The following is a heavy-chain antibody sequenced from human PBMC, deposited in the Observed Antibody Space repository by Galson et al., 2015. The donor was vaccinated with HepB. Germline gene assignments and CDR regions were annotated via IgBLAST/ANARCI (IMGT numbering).Heavy chain of an antibody. CDR1: GGTVNSYG. D-gene: IGHD3-3*01. V-gene: IGHV1-69*13. Sequence: SVKVSCKASGGTVNSYGVSWVRQAPGQGLEWMGGIIPMFGITNSAQKFQGRVTITADESTSTAYMELSSLRSEDTAVYYCAMPSSGSHDFWSGYDTDYSRYYYMDVWGKGTTVTISS. J-gene: IGHJ6*03. CDR3: AMPSSGSHDFWSGYDTDYSRYYYMDV. CDR2: IIPMFGIT.